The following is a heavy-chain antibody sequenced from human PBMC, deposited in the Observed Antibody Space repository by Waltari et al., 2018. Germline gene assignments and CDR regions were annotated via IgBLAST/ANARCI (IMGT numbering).Heavy chain of an antibody. J-gene: IGHJ5*02. V-gene: IGHV4-39*01. CDR3: ARHWKRSGYRFDP. Sequence: QLRLQEPGPGLVKPSETLSLTCTVSGGSISSGGFYWGWIRQSPGKGLEWIGSIYYSGSTHYNPTLESRVTISGDTSKNQFSLKVSSVTAADTAVYYCARHWKRSGYRFDPWGQGTLVTVSS. CDR2: IYYSGST. D-gene: IGHD5-12*01. CDR1: GGSISSGGFY.